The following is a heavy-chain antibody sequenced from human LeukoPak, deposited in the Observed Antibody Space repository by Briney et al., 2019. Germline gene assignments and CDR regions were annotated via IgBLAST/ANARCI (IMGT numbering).Heavy chain of an antibody. V-gene: IGHV3-30*18. CDR2: ISYDGSNE. Sequence: GGSLRLTCAASGFTFNTYEMSWVRQAPGKGLEWVAVISYDGSNEYYADSVKGRFTISRDNSKNTLYLQMNSLRAEDTALYYCAKCPVTFGGVIVITTGYFDYWGQGTLVTVSS. CDR3: AKCPVTFGGVIVITTGYFDY. CDR1: GFTFNTYE. D-gene: IGHD3-16*02. J-gene: IGHJ4*02.